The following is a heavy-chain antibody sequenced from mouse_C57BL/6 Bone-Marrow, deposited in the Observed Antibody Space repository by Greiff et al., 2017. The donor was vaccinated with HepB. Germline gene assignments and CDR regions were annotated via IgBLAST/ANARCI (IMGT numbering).Heavy chain of an antibody. V-gene: IGHV1-26*01. J-gene: IGHJ3*01. CDR3: ARRIYYGNYVGFAY. CDR2: INPNNGGT. CDR1: GYTFTDYY. D-gene: IGHD2-1*01. Sequence: EVQLQQSGPELVKPGASVKISCKASGYTFTDYYMNWVKQSHGKSLEWIGDINPNNGGTSYNQKFKGKATLTVDKSSSTAYMELRSLTSEDSAVYYCARRIYYGNYVGFAYWGQGTLVTVSA.